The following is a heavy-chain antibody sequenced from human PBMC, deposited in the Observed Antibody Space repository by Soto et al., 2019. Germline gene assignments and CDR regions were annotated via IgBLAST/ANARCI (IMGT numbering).Heavy chain of an antibody. CDR2: ISRSSSTI. CDR1: GFTFSSYS. Sequence: EVQLVESGGGLVQPGGSLRLSCAASGFTFSSYSMNWVRQAPGKGLEWVSYISRSSSTIYYADSVKGRFTISRDNATNSLYLQMNRLRAEDTAGYYWAIAISSWNGALRFDYWGQGTLVTVSS. V-gene: IGHV3-48*01. J-gene: IGHJ4*02. D-gene: IGHD6-13*01. CDR3: AIAISSWNGALRFDY.